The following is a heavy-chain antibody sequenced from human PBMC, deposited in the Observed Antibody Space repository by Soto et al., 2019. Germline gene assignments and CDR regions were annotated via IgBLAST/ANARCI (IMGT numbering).Heavy chain of an antibody. CDR2: ISYDGNNK. CDR1: GFPFSTYG. J-gene: IGHJ6*02. V-gene: IGHV3-30*18. Sequence: QVQLVESGGGVVQPGRSLSLSCEASGFPFSTYGMHWVRQAPGKGLEWVAVISYDGNNKYYADSVKGRFTISRDNSKNTLSLQLNSLRADDTAVYHCAKDRLEERSFFYFYALDVWGQGTTVIVSS. D-gene: IGHD1-1*01. CDR3: AKDRLEERSFFYFYALDV.